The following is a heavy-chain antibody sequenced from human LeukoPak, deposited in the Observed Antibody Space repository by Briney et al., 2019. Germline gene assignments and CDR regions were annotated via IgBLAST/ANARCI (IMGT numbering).Heavy chain of an antibody. J-gene: IGHJ4*02. V-gene: IGHV3-48*03. D-gene: IGHD3-10*01. Sequence: GGSLRLSCAASGFTFSSYEMNWVRQAPGKGLEWVSYISSSGSTIYYADSVKGRFTISRDNAKNSLYLQMNSLRAEDTAVYYCARDYGSGSYYNFRYFDYWGQGTLVTVSS. CDR1: GFTFSSYE. CDR2: ISSSGSTI. CDR3: ARDYGSGSYYNFRYFDY.